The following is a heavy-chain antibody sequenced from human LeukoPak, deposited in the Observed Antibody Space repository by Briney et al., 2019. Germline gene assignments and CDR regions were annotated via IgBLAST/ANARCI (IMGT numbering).Heavy chain of an antibody. Sequence: GGSLRLSCAASGFTFHNHGMSWVRQVPGKGLEWVSALNWNGDNTGYADSVKGRFTISRDNAKKSLYLQMNSLTAEDTAYYYCAREEGPYFDCWGQGTLVTVSP. V-gene: IGHV3-20*04. CDR2: LNWNGDNT. J-gene: IGHJ4*02. CDR1: GFTFHNHG. CDR3: AREEGPYFDC.